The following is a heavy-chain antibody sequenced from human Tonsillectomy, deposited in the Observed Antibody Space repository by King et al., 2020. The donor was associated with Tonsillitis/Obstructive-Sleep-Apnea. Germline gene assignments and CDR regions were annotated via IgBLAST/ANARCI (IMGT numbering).Heavy chain of an antibody. CDR2: INPNSGGT. J-gene: IGHJ4*02. Sequence: QLVQSGAEVKKPGASVKVSCKASGYTFTGYYMHWVRQAPGQGLEWMGWINPNSGGTNYAQKFQGRVTMTRDTSISTVYMELSRLTSDDTAVYYCARDPPSVAGSYDDYWGQGTLVTVSS. CDR1: GYTFTGYY. V-gene: IGHV1-2*02. D-gene: IGHD6-19*01. CDR3: ARDPPSVAGSYDDY.